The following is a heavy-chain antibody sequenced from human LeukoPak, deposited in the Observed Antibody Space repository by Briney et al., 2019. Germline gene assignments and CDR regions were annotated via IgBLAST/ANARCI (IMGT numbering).Heavy chain of an antibody. J-gene: IGHJ4*02. Sequence: SETLSLTCAVYGGSFSGYYWSWIRQPPGEGLEWIGEINHSGSTNYNPSLKSRVTISVDTSKNQSSLKLSSVTAADTAVYYCASRYYDSSGYYSDYWGQGTLVTVSS. CDR3: ASRYYDSSGYYSDY. CDR2: INHSGST. D-gene: IGHD3-22*01. V-gene: IGHV4-34*01. CDR1: GGSFSGYY.